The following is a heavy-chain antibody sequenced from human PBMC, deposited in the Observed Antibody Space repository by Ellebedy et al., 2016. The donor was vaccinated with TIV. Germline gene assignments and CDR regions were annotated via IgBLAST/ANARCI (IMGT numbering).Heavy chain of an antibody. CDR1: EYSFTNYW. V-gene: IGHV5-51*01. Sequence: PGGSLRLSCKASEYSFTNYWIGWVRQMPGKGLEWMGIIYPGDSDTRYSPSFQGQVTISADKSINTVYLQWSSLKASDTAIYYCARRKALTGTDVFDIWGQGTMVTVSS. CDR2: IYPGDSDT. J-gene: IGHJ3*02. CDR3: ARRKALTGTDVFDI. D-gene: IGHD1-1*01.